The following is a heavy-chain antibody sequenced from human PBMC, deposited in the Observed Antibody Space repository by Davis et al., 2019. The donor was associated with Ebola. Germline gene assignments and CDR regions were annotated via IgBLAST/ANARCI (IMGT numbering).Heavy chain of an antibody. CDR2: ISSSSSYI. Sequence: GGSLRLSCAASGFTFSDYYMSWVRQAPGKGLEWVSSISSSSSYIYYADSVKGRFTISRDNSKNTLYLQMNSLRAEDTAVYYCAKDLDGGTFDYWGQGTLVTVSS. CDR1: GFTFSDYY. J-gene: IGHJ4*02. V-gene: IGHV3-11*06. D-gene: IGHD4-23*01. CDR3: AKDLDGGTFDY.